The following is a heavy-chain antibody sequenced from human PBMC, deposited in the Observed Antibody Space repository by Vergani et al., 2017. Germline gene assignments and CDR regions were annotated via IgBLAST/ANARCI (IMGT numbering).Heavy chain of an antibody. CDR2: INHSGST. J-gene: IGHJ6*02. CDR1: GGPLSGYY. CDR3: ARGEGLMVRGVMVYYGMDV. D-gene: IGHD3-10*01. Sequence: QVQLQQWGAGLLKPSETLSLTCAVYGGPLSGYYWSRIRQPPGKGLEWIGEINHSGSTNYNPSLKSRVTISVDTSKNQFSLKLSSVTAADTAVYYCARGEGLMVRGVMVYYGMDVWGQGTTVTVSS. V-gene: IGHV4-34*01.